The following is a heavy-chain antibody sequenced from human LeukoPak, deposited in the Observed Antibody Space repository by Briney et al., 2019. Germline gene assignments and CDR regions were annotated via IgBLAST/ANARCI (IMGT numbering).Heavy chain of an antibody. V-gene: IGHV1-69*06. D-gene: IGHD3-22*01. J-gene: IGHJ4*02. Sequence: ASVKVSCKASGGTFSSYATSWVRQAPGQGLEWMGGIIPIFGTANYAQKFQGRVTIAADKSTSTAYMELSSLRSEDTAVYYCAQYRYDSSGYTTAYFDYWGQGTLVTVSS. CDR3: AQYRYDSSGYTTAYFDY. CDR2: IIPIFGTA. CDR1: GGTFSSYA.